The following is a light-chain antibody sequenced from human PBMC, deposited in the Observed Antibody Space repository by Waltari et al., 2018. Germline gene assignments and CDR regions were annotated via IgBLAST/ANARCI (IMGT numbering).Light chain of an antibody. Sequence: EIVLTQSPATLSLSPGERATLSCRASQTVRSYLAWYQQKPGQAPRLLIFDASSRAPAIPAKFSGSGSGTDFTLTVSNLEPEDFAVYYCQQRSNWPYTFGQGTRVEIK. CDR1: QTVRSY. V-gene: IGKV3-11*01. CDR3: QQRSNWPYT. CDR2: DAS. J-gene: IGKJ2*01.